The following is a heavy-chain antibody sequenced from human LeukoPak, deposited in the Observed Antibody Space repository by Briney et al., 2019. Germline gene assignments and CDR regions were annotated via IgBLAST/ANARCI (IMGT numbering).Heavy chain of an antibody. CDR2: ISGSGGST. D-gene: IGHD6-19*01. Sequence: GGSLRLSCAASGFTFSSYAMSWVRQAPGKGLEWVSAISGSGGSTYYADSVKGRFTISRDNSRSTLSLQMDSLRAEDTAVYYCARSSDRYYFDYWGQGTLVTVSS. CDR3: ARSSDRYYFDY. CDR1: GFTFSSYA. V-gene: IGHV3-23*01. J-gene: IGHJ4*02.